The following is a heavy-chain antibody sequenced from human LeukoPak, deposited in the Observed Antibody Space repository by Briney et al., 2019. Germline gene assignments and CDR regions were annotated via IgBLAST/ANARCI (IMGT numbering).Heavy chain of an antibody. CDR1: GFTFRSYA. J-gene: IGHJ4*02. V-gene: IGHV3-23*01. CDR2: ISGSGVST. Sequence: GGSLRLSCAASGFTFRSYAMSWVRQAPGKGLEWGSGISGSGVSTDYAASVKGRVTISRDNSKNTLYLQMNNLKAEDTAVYYCAKDVSGGSWGQGTLVTVAS. CDR3: AKDVSGGS. D-gene: IGHD1-14*01.